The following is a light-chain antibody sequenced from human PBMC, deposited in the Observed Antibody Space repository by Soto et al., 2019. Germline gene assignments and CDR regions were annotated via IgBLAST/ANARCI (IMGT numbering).Light chain of an antibody. Sequence: QSLLTQPASLSGSPGQATPISCTGTSSDVGSSNLVSWYQQHPGKAPKLIIYEGSRRPSGVSGRFSGSKSGNTASLTISGLQAEDEADYYCCSFADSSTFYVFGTGTKVTV. V-gene: IGLV2-23*01. J-gene: IGLJ1*01. CDR3: CSFADSSTFYV. CDR1: SSDVGSSNL. CDR2: EGS.